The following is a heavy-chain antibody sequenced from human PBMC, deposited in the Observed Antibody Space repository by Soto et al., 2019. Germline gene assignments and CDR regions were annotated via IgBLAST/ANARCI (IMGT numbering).Heavy chain of an antibody. V-gene: IGHV1-2*04. CDR2: INPNSGGT. J-gene: IGHJ4*02. Sequence: ASVKVSCKASGYTFTGYYMHWVRQAPGQGLEWMGWINPNSGGTNYAQKFQGWVTMTRDTSISTAYMELSRLRSDDTAVYYCARDLLDYDILTGSLDWGQGTLVTVSS. CDR3: ARDLLDYDILTGSLD. D-gene: IGHD3-9*01. CDR1: GYTFTGYY.